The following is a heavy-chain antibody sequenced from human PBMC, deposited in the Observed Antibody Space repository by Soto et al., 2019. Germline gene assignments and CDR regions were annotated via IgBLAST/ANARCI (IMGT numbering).Heavy chain of an antibody. CDR2: IYHSGST. Sequence: SETLSLTCIVSGGSVSSSNCLILFRQPPGKGLEWIGEIYHSGSTTYNPSLKSRATISVDKSENQFSLRLKSVTAADTAVYYCASVGSDYDNSGYYLPWGPGTLVTVSS. V-gene: IGHV4-4*02. CDR3: ASVGSDYDNSGYYLP. CDR1: GGSVSSSNC. J-gene: IGHJ5*02. D-gene: IGHD3-22*01.